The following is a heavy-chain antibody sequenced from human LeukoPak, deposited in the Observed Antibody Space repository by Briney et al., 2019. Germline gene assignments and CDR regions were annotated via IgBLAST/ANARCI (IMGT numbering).Heavy chain of an antibody. D-gene: IGHD3-10*01. CDR3: AREAYASGSFRTDYYYMDV. V-gene: IGHV1-2*02. CDR1: GYTFGAYY. CDR2: ISPTSGGT. Sequence: ASVKVSCKASGYTFGAYYMYWVRQAPGQGLEWMGWISPTSGGTNYAQKFQGRVTMTRDTSISTAYMELRRLRSDDTAVYYCAREAYASGSFRTDYYYMDVWGKGTTVTISS. J-gene: IGHJ6*03.